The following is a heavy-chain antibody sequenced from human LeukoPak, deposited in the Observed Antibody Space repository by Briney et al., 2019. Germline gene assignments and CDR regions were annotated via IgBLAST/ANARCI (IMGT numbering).Heavy chain of an antibody. J-gene: IGHJ4*02. V-gene: IGHV3-23*01. Sequence: GGSLRLSCAASGFTFSSYAMSWVRQAPGRGLEWVSAISGSGGSTYYADSVKGRFTISRDNSKNTLYLQMNSLRAEDTAVYYCARVGYGDYYFDYWGQGTLVTVSS. D-gene: IGHD4-17*01. CDR2: ISGSGGST. CDR3: ARVGYGDYYFDY. CDR1: GFTFSSYA.